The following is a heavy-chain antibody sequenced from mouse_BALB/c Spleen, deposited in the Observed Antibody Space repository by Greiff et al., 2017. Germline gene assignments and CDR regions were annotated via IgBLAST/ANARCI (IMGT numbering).Heavy chain of an antibody. J-gene: IGHJ3*01. CDR2: ISDGGSYT. CDR3: ARDNSGFAY. CDR1: GFTFSDYY. Sequence: DVKLVESGGGLVKPGGSLKLSCAASGFTFSDYYMYWVRQTPEKRLEWVATISDGGSYTYYPDSVKGRFTISRDNAKNNLYLQMSSLKSEDTAMYYCARDNSGFAYWGQGTLVTVSA. V-gene: IGHV5-4*02.